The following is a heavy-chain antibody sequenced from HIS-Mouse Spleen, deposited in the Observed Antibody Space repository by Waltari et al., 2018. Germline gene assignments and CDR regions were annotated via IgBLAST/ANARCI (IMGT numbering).Heavy chain of an antibody. Sequence: QVQLVESGGGVVQPGRSLRLSCAASGFTFSSYGMHWVRRAPGKGVEWVEVISYDGSNKYYADSVKGRFTISRDNSKNTLYLQMNSLRAEDTAVYYCAKEYSSSHNWFDPWGQGTLVTVSS. V-gene: IGHV3-30*18. CDR1: GFTFSSYG. CDR2: ISYDGSNK. D-gene: IGHD6-13*01. CDR3: AKEYSSSHNWFDP. J-gene: IGHJ5*02.